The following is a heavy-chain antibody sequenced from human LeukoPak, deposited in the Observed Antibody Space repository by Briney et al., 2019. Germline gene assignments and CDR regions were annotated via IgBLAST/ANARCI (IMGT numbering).Heavy chain of an antibody. CDR2: TSGSGGTT. CDR1: GFTFNTYA. D-gene: IGHD3-10*01. CDR3: AKDRLAWSSGFDY. J-gene: IGHJ4*02. V-gene: IGHV3-23*01. Sequence: PGGSLRLSCAASGFTFNTYAMSWVRQAPGKGLEWISVTSGSGGTTYYADSVKGRFTISRDNSKNTVYLQMNSLRAEDTAVYYCAKDRLAWSSGFDYWGQGTLVTVPS.